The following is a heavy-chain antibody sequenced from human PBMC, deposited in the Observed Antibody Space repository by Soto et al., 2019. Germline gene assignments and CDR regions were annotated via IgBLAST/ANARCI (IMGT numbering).Heavy chain of an antibody. CDR2: IIPTFGTA. V-gene: IGHV1-69*13. Sequence: SVKVSCKASGGTFSSYAISWVRQAPGQGLEWMGGIIPTFGTANYAQKFQGRVTITADESTSTAYMELSSLRSEDTAVYYCASVSSIEFGYYYYGMDVWGQGTTVTVSS. CDR1: GGTFSSYA. CDR3: ASVSSIEFGYYYYGMDV. D-gene: IGHD6-6*01. J-gene: IGHJ6*02.